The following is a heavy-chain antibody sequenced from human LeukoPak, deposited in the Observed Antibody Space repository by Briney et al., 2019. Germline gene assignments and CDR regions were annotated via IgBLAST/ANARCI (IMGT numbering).Heavy chain of an antibody. CDR2: ISGGGDGT. Sequence: GGSLRLSCAASGFIFSSYAMSWVRQAPGKGLEWVSPISGGGDGTYYADSVKGRFTISRDNSKNTLYLQMNSLRAEDTAVYYCAKPIVGATVNFDYWGQGTLVTVSS. CDR1: GFIFSSYA. D-gene: IGHD1-26*01. J-gene: IGHJ4*02. V-gene: IGHV3-23*01. CDR3: AKPIVGATVNFDY.